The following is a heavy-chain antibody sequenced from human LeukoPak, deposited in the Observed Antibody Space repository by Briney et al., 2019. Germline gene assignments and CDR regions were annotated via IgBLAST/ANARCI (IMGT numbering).Heavy chain of an antibody. CDR3: ARVRDSSSWYYLFDY. V-gene: IGHV1-18*01. D-gene: IGHD6-13*01. CDR1: GYTFTSYG. J-gene: IGHJ4*02. Sequence: ASVKVSCKASGYTFTSYGISWVREAPGQGLEWMGWISAYNGNTNYAQKLQGRVTMTTDTSTSTAYMELSSLRSEDTAVYYCARVRDSSSWYYLFDYWGQGTLVTVSS. CDR2: ISAYNGNT.